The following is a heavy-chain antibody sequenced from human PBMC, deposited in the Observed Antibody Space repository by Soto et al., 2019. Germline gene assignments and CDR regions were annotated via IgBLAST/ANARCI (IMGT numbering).Heavy chain of an antibody. CDR1: GYTFTSYA. Sequence: QVQLVQSGAEVKKPGASVKVSCKASGYTFTSYAMHWVRQAPGQRLEWMGWINAGNGNTKCSQKFQGRVTITRDISASTAYMELSSLRSEDTAVYYCARDSSWPKGTGHVFDYWGQGTLVTVSS. J-gene: IGHJ4*02. CDR3: ARDSSWPKGTGHVFDY. V-gene: IGHV1-3*01. CDR2: INAGNGNT. D-gene: IGHD1-1*01.